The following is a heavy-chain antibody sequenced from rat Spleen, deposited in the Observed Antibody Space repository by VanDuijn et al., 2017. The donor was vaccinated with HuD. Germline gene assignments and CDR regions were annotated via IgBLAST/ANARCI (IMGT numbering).Heavy chain of an antibody. CDR1: GFTFSGYW. CDR2: ITNTGGST. J-gene: IGHJ2*01. Sequence: EVQLVETGGGLVQPGGSLQLSCVASGFTFSGYWMYWIRQAPGEGLEWISFITNTGGSTYYPDSVKGRFTISRDNAKSTLYLQMNSLRSEETATYYCTRVTTRYFDYWGQGVMVTVSS. D-gene: IGHD1-10*01. V-gene: IGHV5-31*01. CDR3: TRVTTRYFDY.